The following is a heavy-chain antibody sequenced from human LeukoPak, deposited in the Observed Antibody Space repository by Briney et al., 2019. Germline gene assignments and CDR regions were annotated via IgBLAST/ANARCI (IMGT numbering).Heavy chain of an antibody. CDR2: ISRSRATI. CDR1: GFTFSSYG. V-gene: IGHV3-48*03. D-gene: IGHD2-21*02. Sequence: GGSLRLSCAASGFTFSSYGMNWVRQAPGKGPEWISYISRSRATIYYADSVKGRFTISRDNAKNSLYLQMSSLGAEDTAIYYCSRDRGGGDIYFDYWGQGTLVTVSS. CDR3: SRDRGGGDIYFDY. J-gene: IGHJ4*02.